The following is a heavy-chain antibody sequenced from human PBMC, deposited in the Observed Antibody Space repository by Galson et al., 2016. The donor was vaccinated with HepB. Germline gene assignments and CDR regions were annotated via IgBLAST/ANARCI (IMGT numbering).Heavy chain of an antibody. J-gene: IGHJ1*01. CDR2: ISAYNGHT. V-gene: IGHV1-18*01. CDR1: GYTFTNYG. Sequence: SVKVSCKASGYTFTNYGISWVRQAPGQGLEWMGWISAYNGHTNYAQKLKGRVTMTTDTSTSTAYMELRSLRSEDTAVYYCATFLEYASSWFEDEYLQHWGQGTLVSVSS. CDR3: ATFLEYASSWFEDEYLQH. D-gene: IGHD6-13*01.